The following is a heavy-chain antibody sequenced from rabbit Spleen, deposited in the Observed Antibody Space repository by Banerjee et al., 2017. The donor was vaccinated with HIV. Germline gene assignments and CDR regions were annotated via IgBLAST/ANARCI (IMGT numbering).Heavy chain of an antibody. Sequence: QEQLVESGGGLVQPEGSLTLTFKASGFSFSDRDVMCWGRQAPGKGLEWIACINASTGKPVYATWAKGRFTISRTSSTTVTLRMTSLTAADRATYFCARDLVGVIGWNFYLWGQGTLVTVS. V-gene: IGHV1S45*01. CDR1: GFSFSDRDV. CDR2: INASTGKP. D-gene: IGHD1-1*01. CDR3: ARDLVGVIGWNFYL. J-gene: IGHJ4*01.